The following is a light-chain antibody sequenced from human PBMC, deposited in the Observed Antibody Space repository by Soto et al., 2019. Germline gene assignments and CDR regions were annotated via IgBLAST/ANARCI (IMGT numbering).Light chain of an antibody. V-gene: IGKV3-15*01. CDR1: QSVSSN. CDR3: QQYKNWPRT. CDR2: GAS. Sequence: EIVMTQSPVTLSVSPGERATLSCRASQSVSSNLVWYQQKPGQAPRLLIYGASTRATGIPARFSGSGSGTEFTLTISSLQSEDFAVYYCQQYKNWPRTFGQVTKVEIK. J-gene: IGKJ1*01.